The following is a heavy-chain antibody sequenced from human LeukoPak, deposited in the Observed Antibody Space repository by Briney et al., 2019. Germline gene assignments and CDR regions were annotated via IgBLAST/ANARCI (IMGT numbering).Heavy chain of an antibody. CDR3: ARPPRDRYHH. V-gene: IGHV4-34*01. CDR2: INHSRST. CDR1: GASFSGYY. Sequence: PSETLSLTCAVYGASFSGYYWSWIRQPPGEGLEWIGDINHSRSTNSNPPLKSRAPIPVDTSKNQFSLQLRSVTAADTAVYYCARPPRDRYHHWGQGPLVPVSS. J-gene: IGHJ4*02. D-gene: IGHD5-24*01.